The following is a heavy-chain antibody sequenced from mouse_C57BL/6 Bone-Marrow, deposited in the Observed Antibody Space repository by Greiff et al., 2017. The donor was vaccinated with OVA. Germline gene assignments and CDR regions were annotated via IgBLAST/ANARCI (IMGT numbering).Heavy chain of an antibody. V-gene: IGHV1-81*01. J-gene: IGHJ1*03. CDR3: ARKTGWDSYWYFDV. CDR1: GYTFTSYG. CDR2: IYPRSGNT. D-gene: IGHD4-1*01. Sequence: QVQLQQSGAELARPGASVKLSCKASGYTFTSYGISWVKQRTGQGLEWIGEIYPRSGNTYYNEKFKGKATLTADKSSSTAYMELRSLTSEDSAVYFCARKTGWDSYWYFDVWGTGTTVTVSS.